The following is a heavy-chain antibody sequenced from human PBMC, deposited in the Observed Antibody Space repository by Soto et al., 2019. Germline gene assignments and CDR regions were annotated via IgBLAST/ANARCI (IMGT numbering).Heavy chain of an antibody. D-gene: IGHD6-13*01. Sequence: EVPLLESGGNLVQPGGSLRLSCAVSGFTFSSYAMSWVRQAPGKGLEWVSGISGSGGTTNYADSVKGRFTISRDNSKNTLYLQMNSLRAEDTAVYYCAKDRVTIAAAGYFDYWGQGTLVTVSS. CDR3: AKDRVTIAAAGYFDY. J-gene: IGHJ4*02. V-gene: IGHV3-23*01. CDR2: ISGSGGTT. CDR1: GFTFSSYA.